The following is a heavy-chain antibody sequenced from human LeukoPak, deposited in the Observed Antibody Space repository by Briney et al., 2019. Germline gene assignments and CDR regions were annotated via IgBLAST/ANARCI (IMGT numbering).Heavy chain of an antibody. CDR2: INHSGST. Sequence: SETLSLTCAVYGGSFSGYYWSWIRQPPGKGLEWIGEINHSGSTNYNPSLKSRVTISVDTSKNQLSLKLSSVTAADTAVYYCARGTYYDFWSGYYRGYYFDYWGQGTLVTVSS. CDR3: ARGTYYDFWSGYYRGYYFDY. D-gene: IGHD3-3*01. V-gene: IGHV4-34*01. CDR1: GGSFSGYY. J-gene: IGHJ4*02.